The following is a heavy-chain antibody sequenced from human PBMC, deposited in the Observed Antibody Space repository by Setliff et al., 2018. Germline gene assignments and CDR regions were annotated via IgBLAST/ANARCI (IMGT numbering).Heavy chain of an antibody. D-gene: IGHD3-10*01. J-gene: IGHJ3*02. CDR1: GYTFSNYG. Sequence: ASVKVSCKASGYTFSNYGVTWVRQAPGQGLEWMGWVTVYNGNTKYAQNLQGRLTLTTDTSTTTAYLELRSLTSDDTAVYYCARDLNRWFGEFAFDIWGQGTMVTVSS. CDR3: ARDLNRWFGEFAFDI. CDR2: VTVYNGNT. V-gene: IGHV1-18*01.